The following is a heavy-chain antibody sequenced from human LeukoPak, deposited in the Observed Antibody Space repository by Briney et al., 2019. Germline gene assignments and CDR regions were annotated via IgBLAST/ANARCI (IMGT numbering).Heavy chain of an antibody. J-gene: IGHJ4*02. D-gene: IGHD3-9*01. CDR3: ARYYDILTGSPFDY. CDR1: GYTFTSYG. Sequence: GSVKVSCKASGYTFTSYGISWVRQAPGQGLEWMGWISAYNGNTNYAQKLQGRVTMTTDTSTSTAYMELRSLRSDDTAVYYCARYYDILTGSPFDYWGQGTLVTVSS. CDR2: ISAYNGNT. V-gene: IGHV1-18*04.